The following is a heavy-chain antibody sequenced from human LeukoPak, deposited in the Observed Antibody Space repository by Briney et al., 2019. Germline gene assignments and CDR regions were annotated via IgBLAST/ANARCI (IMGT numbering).Heavy chain of an antibody. D-gene: IGHD2-2*01. V-gene: IGHV3-11*01. CDR3: ARDVGAVPAAIYYYYMDV. CDR2: ISIIGSTI. J-gene: IGHJ6*03. CDR1: GFTFSDYY. Sequence: GGSLRLSCAASGFTFSDYYMSWIRQAPGKGLGWVSYISIIGSTIYYADSVKGRFTISRDNAKNSLYLQMNSLRAEDTAVYYCARDVGAVPAAIYYYYMDVWGKGTTVTVSS.